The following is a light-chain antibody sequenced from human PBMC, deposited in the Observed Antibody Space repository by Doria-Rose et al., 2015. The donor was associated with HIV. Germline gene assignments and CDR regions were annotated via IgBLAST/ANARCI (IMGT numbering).Light chain of an antibody. Sequence: EIALTQSPGTLSLSPGDRATLCCRASQSFSSNYLAWYQQKPGQAPSLLIYDGSTRATGNQDRFSDSESVTDFTLTINRLEPEDFALYYCHQYGTTWTFGQGTKVEI. CDR3: HQYGTTWT. J-gene: IGKJ1*01. V-gene: IGKV3-20*01. CDR2: DGS. CDR1: QSFSSNY.